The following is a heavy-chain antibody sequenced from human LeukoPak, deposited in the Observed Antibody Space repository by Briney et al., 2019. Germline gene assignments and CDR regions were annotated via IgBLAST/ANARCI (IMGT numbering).Heavy chain of an antibody. CDR2: ISPSGRDR. Sequence: GGSLRLSCAASGFTFSSFSMNWVRQAPGKGLEWVSGISPSGRDRYYAESVKGRFIISRDNSKNILYLQMNSLKTDDTAVYYCVKRLDYSNHFDYWGQGTLVTVSS. CDR1: GFTFSSFS. D-gene: IGHD4-11*01. J-gene: IGHJ4*02. V-gene: IGHV3-21*04. CDR3: VKRLDYSNHFDY.